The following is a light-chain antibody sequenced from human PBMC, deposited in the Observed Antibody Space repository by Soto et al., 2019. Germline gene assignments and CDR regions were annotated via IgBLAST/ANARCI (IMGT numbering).Light chain of an antibody. CDR3: SSYVGTNIV. Sequence: QSALTQPPSASGSPGQSVTISCTGTSSDVGDDNYVSWYQQHPGKAPKLVIYEVTKRPSGVPVRFSASKSGNTASLTVSGLQAEDEADYYCSSYVGTNIVFGGGTKLTVL. CDR2: EVT. V-gene: IGLV2-8*01. CDR1: SSDVGDDNY. J-gene: IGLJ2*01.